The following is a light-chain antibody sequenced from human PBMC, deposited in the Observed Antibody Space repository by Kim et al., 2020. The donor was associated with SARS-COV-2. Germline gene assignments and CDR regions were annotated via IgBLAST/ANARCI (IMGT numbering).Light chain of an antibody. V-gene: IGLV3-21*04. J-gene: IGLJ3*02. CDR2: YDS. CDR1: NIGSKS. Sequence: APGKTARITCGGNNIGSKSVHGYQQKPGQAPVLVIYYDSDRPSGIPERFSGSNSGNTANLTISRVEAGDEADYYCQVWDSSSDHRVFGGGTQLTVL. CDR3: QVWDSSSDHRV.